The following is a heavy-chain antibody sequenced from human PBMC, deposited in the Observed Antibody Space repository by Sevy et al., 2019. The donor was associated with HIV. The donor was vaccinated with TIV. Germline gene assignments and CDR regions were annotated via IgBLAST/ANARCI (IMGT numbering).Heavy chain of an antibody. CDR2: LKSKADGGTV. D-gene: IGHD1-1*01. CDR1: GFTFGDYA. CDR3: TRWKGLQSIFDY. V-gene: IGHV3-49*04. J-gene: IGHJ4*02. Sequence: GGSLRLSCTTSGFTFGDYAMNWVRQAPGKGLEWVAFLKSKADGGTVDHAASVKGRFTISRDDSKSIAYLQMNDLTTEDTGVYYCTRWKGLQSIFDYWGQGALVTISS.